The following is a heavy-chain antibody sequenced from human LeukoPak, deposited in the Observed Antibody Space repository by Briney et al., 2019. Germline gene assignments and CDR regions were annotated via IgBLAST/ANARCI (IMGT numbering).Heavy chain of an antibody. CDR1: GFTFSSFW. CDR3: AIQKADLITMVRGIIAF. CDR2: IKPDGTEN. V-gene: IGHV3-7*01. J-gene: IGHJ1*01. Sequence: GGSLRLSCAASGFTFSSFWMTWVRQAPGKGLEWVANIKPDGTENYYVDSLKGRFTISRDNAKNSLYLQMNGLRAEDTAVYYCAIQKADLITMVRGIIAFWGQGTLVTVSS. D-gene: IGHD3-10*01.